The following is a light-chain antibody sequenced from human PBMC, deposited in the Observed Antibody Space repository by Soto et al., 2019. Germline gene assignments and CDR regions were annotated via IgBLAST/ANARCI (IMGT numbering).Light chain of an antibody. V-gene: IGKV3-15*01. CDR1: QSLSSN. CDR2: GAS. J-gene: IGKJ1*01. CDR3: QQYDNWPRT. Sequence: RVMTQSPATLSVSPGERATLSCRASQSLSSNLAWYQEKPGQAPRLLIYGASTRASGVPARFSGSGSGTEFTLTISSLQSEDFAVYYCQQYDNWPRTFGQGTKLDIK.